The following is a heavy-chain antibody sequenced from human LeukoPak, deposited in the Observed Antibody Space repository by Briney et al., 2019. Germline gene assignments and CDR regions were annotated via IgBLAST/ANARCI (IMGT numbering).Heavy chain of an antibody. J-gene: IGHJ5*02. CDR3: ARGYSYAYNWFDP. Sequence: PSETLSLTCAVYGGSFSGYYWSWIRQPPGKGLEWIGEINHSGSTNYNPSLKSRVTISVDTSKNQFSLKLSSVTAADTAVYYCARGYSYAYNWFDPWGQGTLVTVSS. CDR2: INHSGST. V-gene: IGHV4-34*01. CDR1: GGSFSGYY. D-gene: IGHD5-18*01.